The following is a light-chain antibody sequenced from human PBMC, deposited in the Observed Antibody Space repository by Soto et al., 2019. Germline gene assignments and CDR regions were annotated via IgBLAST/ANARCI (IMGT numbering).Light chain of an antibody. CDR1: QTISRSY. CDR2: GAS. V-gene: IGKV3-20*01. Sequence: VLTQSPGTLSLSPGERATISCRASQTISRSYLAWYQHKPGQAPRLLIYGASSRATGIPHRFSGSGSGTDFTLTISRLEPEDCGVYYCQQYGGSPPYTFGQGTRLEIK. J-gene: IGKJ2*01. CDR3: QQYGGSPPYT.